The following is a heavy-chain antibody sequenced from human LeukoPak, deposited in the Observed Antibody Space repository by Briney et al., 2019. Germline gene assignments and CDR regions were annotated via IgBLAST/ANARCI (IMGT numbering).Heavy chain of an antibody. J-gene: IGHJ4*02. CDR2: IKKDGSEK. CDR3: ARDGSGGYFDY. V-gene: IGHV3-7*01. D-gene: IGHD3-10*01. CDR1: GFSFSSYW. Sequence: AGGSLRLSCAASGFSFSSYWISWVRQAPGKGLEWVANIKKDGSEKDYMDSVKGRFTISRDNAKNSLYLQMNSLRAEDTAVYYCARDGSGGYFDYWGQGTLVTVSS.